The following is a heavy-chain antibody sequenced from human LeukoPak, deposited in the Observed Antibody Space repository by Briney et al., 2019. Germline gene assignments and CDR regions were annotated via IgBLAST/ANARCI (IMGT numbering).Heavy chain of an antibody. CDR3: ASAFGSGWYFDY. J-gene: IGHJ4*02. CDR2: ISYDGSNK. V-gene: IGHV3-30*03. CDR1: GFTFSSYS. Sequence: GGSLRLSCAASGFTFSSYSMNWVRQAPGKGLEWVAVISYDGSNKYYADSVKGRFTISRDNSKNTLYLQMNSLRAEDTAVYYCASAFGSGWYFDYWGQGTLVTVSS. D-gene: IGHD6-19*01.